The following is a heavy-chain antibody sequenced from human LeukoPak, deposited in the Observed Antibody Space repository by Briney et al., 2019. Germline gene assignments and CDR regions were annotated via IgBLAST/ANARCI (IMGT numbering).Heavy chain of an antibody. CDR3: ARATSYYDSSGYYYFPIDY. CDR1: GGSISSTTYY. CDR2: IYYSGTT. Sequence: SETLSLTCTVSGGSISSTTYYWGWIRQPPGKGLEWIGSIYYSGTTYYNPSLKSRVTISVDTSKNQFSLKLSSVTAADTAVYYCARATSYYDSSGYYYFPIDYWGQGTLVTVSS. V-gene: IGHV4-39*07. J-gene: IGHJ4*02. D-gene: IGHD3-22*01.